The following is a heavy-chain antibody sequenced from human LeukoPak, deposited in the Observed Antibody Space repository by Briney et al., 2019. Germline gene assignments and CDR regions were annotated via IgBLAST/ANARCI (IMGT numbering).Heavy chain of an antibody. J-gene: IGHJ4*02. Sequence: SSETLSLTCTVSGGSISSYYWSWIRQPPGKGLEWIGYIYYSGSTNYNPSLKSRVTISVDTSKNQFSLKLSPVTAADTAVYYCARAGSPIVGATYADYWGQGTLVTVSS. CDR3: ARAGSPIVGATYADY. CDR1: GGSISSYY. D-gene: IGHD1-26*01. CDR2: IYYSGST. V-gene: IGHV4-59*01.